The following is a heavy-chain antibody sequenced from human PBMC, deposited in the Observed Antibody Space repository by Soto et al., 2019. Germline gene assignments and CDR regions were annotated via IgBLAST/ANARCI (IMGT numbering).Heavy chain of an antibody. CDR2: ISSSTSTI. V-gene: IGHV3-48*01. Sequence: GGSMRLSCVASGFTFSTDGMNWVRQAPGKGLEWVSYISSSTSTIYSADSVKGRFTISRDNAKNSLYLQMNSLRVEDTAVYYCARGIDYWGQGTLVTVSS. J-gene: IGHJ4*02. CDR3: ARGIDY. CDR1: GFTFSTDG.